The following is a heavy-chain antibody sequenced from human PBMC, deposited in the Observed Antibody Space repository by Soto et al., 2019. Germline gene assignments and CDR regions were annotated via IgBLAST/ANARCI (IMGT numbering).Heavy chain of an antibody. CDR1: GFSLTTEEVA. Sequence: QITLEESGPTLLKPTQSLTLTCTFSGFSLTTEEVAVAWARQSPGKAPEWLAVIFWDDDKRFNPSLSSRLTITKFASTGQVFLTLTGVDPVDTATYFCAHRGCDSRTWFVDWWGPGTLVTVSS. CDR3: AHRGCDSRTWFVDW. J-gene: IGHJ1*01. CDR2: IFWDDDK. D-gene: IGHD3-22*01. V-gene: IGHV2-5*02.